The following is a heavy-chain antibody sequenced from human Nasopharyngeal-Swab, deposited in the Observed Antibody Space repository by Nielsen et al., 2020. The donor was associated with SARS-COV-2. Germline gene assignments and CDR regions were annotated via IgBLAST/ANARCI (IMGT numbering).Heavy chain of an antibody. CDR2: IWYDGSNK. D-gene: IGHD3-9*01. CDR1: GFTFSSYG. V-gene: IGHV3-33*01. Sequence: GESLKISCAASGFTFSSYGMHWVRQAPGKGLEWVAVIWYDGSNKYYADSVKGRFTISRDNSKNTLYLQMNSLRAEDTAVYYCARDIYYDILTGYWEDWGQGTLVTVSS. CDR3: ARDIYYDILTGYWED. J-gene: IGHJ4*02.